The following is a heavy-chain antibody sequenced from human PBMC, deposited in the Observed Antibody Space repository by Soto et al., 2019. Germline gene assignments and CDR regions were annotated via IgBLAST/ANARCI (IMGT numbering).Heavy chain of an antibody. Sequence: EVQLVESGGGVVQPGESLRLSCAASGFIFNVRWMHWVRQRPGEGLVWVSGMDSGVSNTNYADSVKGRFSISRDNANNILYLQMNSLTSEDTAVYYCATDYELGLDNWGQGTLVTVSS. CDR3: ATDYELGLDN. J-gene: IGHJ4*02. CDR1: GFIFNVRW. D-gene: IGHD3-16*01. CDR2: MDSGVSNT. V-gene: IGHV3-74*01.